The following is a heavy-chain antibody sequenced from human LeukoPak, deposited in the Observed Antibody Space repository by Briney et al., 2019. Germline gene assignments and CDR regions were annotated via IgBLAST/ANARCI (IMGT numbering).Heavy chain of an antibody. V-gene: IGHV1-2*02. Sequence: GASVKVSCKASGYRFTGYYMHWVRQAPGQGLEWMGWINPKSGDANYAQKFRGRVTMTWDTSISTAYMELSRLSSDDTAVYYCAREYILTGYYGDYWGQGTLVTVSS. D-gene: IGHD3-9*01. CDR3: AREYILTGYYGDY. CDR1: GYRFTGYY. CDR2: INPKSGDA. J-gene: IGHJ4*02.